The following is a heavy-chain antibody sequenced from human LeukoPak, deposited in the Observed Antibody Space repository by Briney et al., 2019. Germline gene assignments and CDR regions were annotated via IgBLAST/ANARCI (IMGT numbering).Heavy chain of an antibody. CDR1: GFTFSSYS. CDR3: AELGITMIGGV. D-gene: IGHD3-10*02. Sequence: GGSLRLSCGASGFTFSSYSMSWVRQAPGKVLEWVANIKQDGSEEYYVDSVKGRFTISRDNAKNSLYLQMNSLRAEDTAVYYCAELGITMIGGVWGKGTTVTISS. J-gene: IGHJ6*04. V-gene: IGHV3-7*01. CDR2: IKQDGSEE.